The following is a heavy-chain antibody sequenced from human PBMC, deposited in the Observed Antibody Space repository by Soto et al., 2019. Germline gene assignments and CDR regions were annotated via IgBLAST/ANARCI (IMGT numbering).Heavy chain of an antibody. CDR1: GGSISGSY. CDR3: ARSVAVPGAHIDY. CDR2: VYYTGST. D-gene: IGHD6-19*01. V-gene: IGHV4-59*01. Sequence: SETLSLTCSVSGGSISGSYWSWIRQSPGKGLEWLGYVYYTGSTNYSPSLRSRVSISVDTSKNEFSLRLSSVTAADTAVYFCARSVAVPGAHIDYWGQGTRVKVSS. J-gene: IGHJ4*02.